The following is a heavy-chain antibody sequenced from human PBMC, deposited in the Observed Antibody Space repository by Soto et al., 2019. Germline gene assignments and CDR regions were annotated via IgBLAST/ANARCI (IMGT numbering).Heavy chain of an antibody. CDR3: ASSSRRDGYNQWGRDXDY. CDR2: IIPIFGTA. V-gene: IGHV1-69*13. J-gene: IGHJ4*01. Sequence: SVKVTCKASGGTISSYALSWVRQAPGQGLEWMGGIIPIFGTANYAQKFQGRVTITADESTSTAYMELSSLRSEDTAVYYCASSSRRDGYNQWGRDXDYWG. CDR1: GGTISSYA. D-gene: IGHD3-16*01.